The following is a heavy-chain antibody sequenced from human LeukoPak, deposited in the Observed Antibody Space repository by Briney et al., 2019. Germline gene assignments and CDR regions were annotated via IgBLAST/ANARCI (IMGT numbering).Heavy chain of an antibody. Sequence: SETLSLTCTVSGGSISSYYWSWIRQPPGKGLEWIGYIYYSGSTNYIPSLKSRVTISVDTSKNQFSLKLSSVTAADTAVYYCARGGGNPIFDYWGQGTLVTVSS. CDR1: GGSISSYY. CDR2: IYYSGST. D-gene: IGHD4-23*01. V-gene: IGHV4-59*01. J-gene: IGHJ4*02. CDR3: ARGGGNPIFDY.